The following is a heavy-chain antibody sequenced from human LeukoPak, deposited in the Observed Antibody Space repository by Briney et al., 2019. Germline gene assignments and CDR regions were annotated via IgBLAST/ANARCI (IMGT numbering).Heavy chain of an antibody. J-gene: IGHJ4*02. CDR2: IVVGSGYT. CDR1: GFTFTSSA. Sequence: ASVKVSCKASGFTFTSSAMQWVRQARGQRLEWIGWIVVGSGYTNYAQKFQERVTITRDMSTSTAYMELSSLRSEDTAAYYCAADFPDSSGYFGDYWGQGTLVTVSS. CDR3: AADFPDSSGYFGDY. D-gene: IGHD3-22*01. V-gene: IGHV1-58*02.